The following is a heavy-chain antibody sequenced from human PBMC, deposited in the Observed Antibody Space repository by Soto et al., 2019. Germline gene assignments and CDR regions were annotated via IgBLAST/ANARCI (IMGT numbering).Heavy chain of an antibody. CDR2: IIPIFGTA. CDR1: GYTFTNNA. V-gene: IGHV1-69*06. CDR3: AIPEIATGY. D-gene: IGHD1-26*01. J-gene: IGHJ4*02. Sequence: SVKVSCKASGYTFTNNAISWVRQAPGQGLEWMGGIIPIFGTANYAQKFQGRVTITADKSTSTAYMELSSLRSEDTAVYYCAIPEIATGYWSQGTLVTVSS.